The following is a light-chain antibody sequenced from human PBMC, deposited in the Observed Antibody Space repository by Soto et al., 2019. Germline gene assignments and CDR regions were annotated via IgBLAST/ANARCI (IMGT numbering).Light chain of an antibody. Sequence: DIQMTQSPSSVSASVGDRVTITCRASQDIRNWLAWYQQKPGKAPKLLIYAASSLESGGPLRFSGSGSGTDFTLTIYNLQPEDFATYLCLQANNFPRSFGQGTRLEIK. J-gene: IGKJ5*01. V-gene: IGKV1-12*01. CDR3: LQANNFPRS. CDR1: QDIRNW. CDR2: AAS.